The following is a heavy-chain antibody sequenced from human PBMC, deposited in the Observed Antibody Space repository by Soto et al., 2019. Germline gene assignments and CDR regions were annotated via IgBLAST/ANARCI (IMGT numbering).Heavy chain of an antibody. J-gene: IGHJ4*02. CDR2: IWYDGSNK. Sequence: QVQLVESGGGVVQPGRSLRLSCAASGFTFSSYGMHWVRQAPGKGLEWVAVIWYDGSNKYYADSVKGRFTISRDNSKNPLYLQMNSLRAEDTAVYYCARGVWEMDTIDYWGQGTLVTVSS. D-gene: IGHD5-18*01. V-gene: IGHV3-33*01. CDR1: GFTFSSYG. CDR3: ARGVWEMDTIDY.